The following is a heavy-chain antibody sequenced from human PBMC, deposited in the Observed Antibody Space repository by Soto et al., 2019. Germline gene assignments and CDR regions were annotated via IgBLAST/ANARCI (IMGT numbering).Heavy chain of an antibody. CDR1: GYTFTRNA. V-gene: IGHV1-3*01. J-gene: IGHJ6*02. D-gene: IGHD6-13*01. Sequence: GASVKVSCKASGYTFTRNAIHWVRQAPGQRLEWIGKIDAGNGNTKYSQKFQGRVTITRDTSASTAYMELSSLRSEDTAVYYCASSNIAAAPYGMDVWGQGTTVTVSS. CDR2: IDAGNGNT. CDR3: ASSNIAAAPYGMDV.